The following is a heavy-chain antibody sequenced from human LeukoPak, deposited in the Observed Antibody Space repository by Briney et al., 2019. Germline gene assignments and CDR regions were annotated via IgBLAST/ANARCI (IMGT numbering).Heavy chain of an antibody. V-gene: IGHV3-15*01. J-gene: IGHJ4*02. CDR2: IKSKSDAGTT. CDR1: GFTFSNAW. D-gene: IGHD3-16*01. CDR3: TTGHYVWGSSCDY. Sequence: GGSLRLSCAASGFTFSNAWMTWVRQAPGKGLEWVGRIKSKSDAGTTDYAAPVKGRFTISRDDSKNTLYLQKNSLKIEDTAVYYCTTGHYVWGSSCDYWGQGTLVTVSS.